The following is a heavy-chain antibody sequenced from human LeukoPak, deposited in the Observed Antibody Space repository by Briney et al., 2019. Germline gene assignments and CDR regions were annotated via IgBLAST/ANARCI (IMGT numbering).Heavy chain of an antibody. Sequence: SSETLSLTCTVSGGSISSYYWSWIRQPPGKGLEWIGYIYYSGSTNYNPSLKSRVTISVDTSKNQFSLKLSSVTAADTAVYYCARLSIAVAGDWGQGTLVTVSS. CDR1: GGSISSYY. CDR2: IYYSGST. J-gene: IGHJ4*02. CDR3: ARLSIAVAGD. D-gene: IGHD6-19*01. V-gene: IGHV4-59*12.